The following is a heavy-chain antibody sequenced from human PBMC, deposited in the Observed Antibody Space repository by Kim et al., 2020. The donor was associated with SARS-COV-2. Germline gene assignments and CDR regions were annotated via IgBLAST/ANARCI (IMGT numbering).Heavy chain of an antibody. Sequence: DSVKGRVTISRDNAKNSLYLQMNSLRAEDTAVYYCARDGGYCSGGSCFDYWGQGTLVTVSS. J-gene: IGHJ4*02. V-gene: IGHV3-21*01. CDR3: ARDGGYCSGGSCFDY. D-gene: IGHD2-15*01.